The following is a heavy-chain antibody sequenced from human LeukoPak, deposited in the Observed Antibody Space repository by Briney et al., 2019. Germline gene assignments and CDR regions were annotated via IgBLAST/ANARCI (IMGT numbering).Heavy chain of an antibody. CDR3: ARGLDFWSGSYDY. J-gene: IGHJ4*02. CDR2: IYSGGST. CDR1: GFTVSSNY. V-gene: IGHV3-53*01. Sequence: GGSLRLSCAASGFTVSSNYMSWVRQAPGKGLEWVSVIYSGGSTYYADSVKGRFTISRHNSKNTLYLQMNSLRAEDTAVYYCARGLDFWSGSYDYWGQGTLVTVSS. D-gene: IGHD3-3*01.